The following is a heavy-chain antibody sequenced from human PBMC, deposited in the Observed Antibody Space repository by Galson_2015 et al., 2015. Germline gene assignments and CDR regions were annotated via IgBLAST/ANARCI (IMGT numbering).Heavy chain of an antibody. J-gene: IGHJ6*02. CDR1: GYTFTGYY. CDR3: ARGAPEYSSSYDYYYYGMDV. V-gene: IGHV1-2*04. Sequence: SVKVSCKASGYTFTGYYMHWVRQAPGQGLEWMGWINPNSGGTNYAQKFQGWVTMTRDTSISTAYMELSRLRSDDTAVYYCARGAPEYSSSYDYYYYGMDVWGQGTTVTVSS. D-gene: IGHD6-6*01. CDR2: INPNSGGT.